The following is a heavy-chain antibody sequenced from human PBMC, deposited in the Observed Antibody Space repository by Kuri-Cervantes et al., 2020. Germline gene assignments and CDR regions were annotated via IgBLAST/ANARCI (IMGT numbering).Heavy chain of an antibody. CDR1: EFTFSYYY. V-gene: IGHV3-22*01. D-gene: IGHD5-18*01. CDR3: TREGTAIFSYFDY. J-gene: IGHJ4*02. CDR2: IRNKAYGGTT. Sequence: GGSLRLSCAASEFTFSYYYMSGVRQAPGKGLEWVGFIRNKAYGGTTEYAASVKGRFTISRDDSKSIAYLQMNSLKTEDTAVYYCTREGTAIFSYFDYWGQGTLVTVSS.